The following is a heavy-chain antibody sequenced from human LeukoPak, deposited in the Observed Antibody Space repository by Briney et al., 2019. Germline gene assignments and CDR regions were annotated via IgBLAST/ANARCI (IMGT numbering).Heavy chain of an antibody. CDR3: AREKGYYYGSFYFDY. CDR1: GGSFSGYY. D-gene: IGHD3-10*01. Sequence: SETLSLTCAVYGGSFSGYYWSWIRQPPGKGLEWIGEINHSGSTNYNPSLKSRVTISVDTSKNQFSLKLSSVTAADTAVYYCAREKGYYYGSFYFDYWGQGTLVTVSS. J-gene: IGHJ4*02. CDR2: INHSGST. V-gene: IGHV4-34*01.